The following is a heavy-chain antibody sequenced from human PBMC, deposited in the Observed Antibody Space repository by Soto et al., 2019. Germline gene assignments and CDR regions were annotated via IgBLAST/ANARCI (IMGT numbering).Heavy chain of an antibody. J-gene: IGHJ5*02. CDR3: ARDRRGYSSSWYLGKYNWFDP. Sequence: PGGSLRLSCAASGFTFSDYYMSWIRQAPGKGLEWVSYISSSGSTIYYADSVKGRFTISRDNAKNSLYLQMNSLRAEDTAVYYCARDRRGYSSSWYLGKYNWFDPWGQGSRVTVSS. CDR1: GFTFSDYY. D-gene: IGHD6-13*01. V-gene: IGHV3-11*01. CDR2: ISSSGSTI.